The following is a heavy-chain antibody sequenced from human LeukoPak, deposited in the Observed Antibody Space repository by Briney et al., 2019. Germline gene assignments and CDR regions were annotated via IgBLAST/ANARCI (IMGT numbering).Heavy chain of an antibody. CDR2: ISAYNGNT. J-gene: IGHJ5*02. D-gene: IGHD3-10*01. V-gene: IGHV1-18*01. CDR1: GYTFTSYG. CDR3: ARWRGSGSYYNNWFDP. Sequence: ASVKVSCKASGYTFTSYGINWVRQAPGQGLEWMGWISAYNGNTNYAQKLQGRVTMTTDTSTSTAYMELRSLRSDDTAVYYCARWRGSGSYYNNWFDPWGQGTLVTVSS.